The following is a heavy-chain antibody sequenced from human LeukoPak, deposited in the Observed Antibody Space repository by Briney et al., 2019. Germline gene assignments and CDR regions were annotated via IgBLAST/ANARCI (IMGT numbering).Heavy chain of an antibody. CDR2: IGANNGNT. Sequence: ASVKVSCKTSGYNFVIYGISWVRQAPGQGLEWMGRIGANNGNTNYAQKYQGRVTATADTSTSTAYMELRSLRSDDTAVYYCARDLDNRNDMYYLDWWGQGTLVTVSS. D-gene: IGHD1-14*01. J-gene: IGHJ4*02. V-gene: IGHV1-18*01. CDR1: GYNFVIYG. CDR3: ARDLDNRNDMYYLDW.